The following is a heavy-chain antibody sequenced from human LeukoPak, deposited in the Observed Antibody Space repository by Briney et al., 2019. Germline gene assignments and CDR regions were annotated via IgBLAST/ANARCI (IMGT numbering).Heavy chain of an antibody. CDR3: ARSLGYCSSTSCPNWFDP. CDR1: GGTFSSYA. Sequence: SVKVSCTASGGTFSSYAISWVRQAPGQGLEWMGGIIPIFGTANYAQKFQGRVTITADESTSTAYMELSSLRSEDTAVYYCARSLGYCSSTSCPNWFDPWGQGTLVTVSS. V-gene: IGHV1-69*13. J-gene: IGHJ5*02. D-gene: IGHD2-2*01. CDR2: IIPIFGTA.